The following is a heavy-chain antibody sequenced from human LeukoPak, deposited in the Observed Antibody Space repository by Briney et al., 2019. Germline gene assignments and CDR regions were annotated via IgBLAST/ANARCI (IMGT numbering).Heavy chain of an antibody. CDR1: GGSISSYY. D-gene: IGHD6-19*01. J-gene: IGHJ5*02. CDR3: AKIDRGYGSGWSGFDP. Sequence: QASETLSLTCTVSGGSISSYYWSWIRQPPGKGLEWIGYIYYSGTTNYSPSLKSRVTISVDTSKNQFSLKLSSVTAADTAVYYCAKIDRGYGSGWSGFDPWGQGTLVTVSS. CDR2: IYYSGTT. V-gene: IGHV4-59*01.